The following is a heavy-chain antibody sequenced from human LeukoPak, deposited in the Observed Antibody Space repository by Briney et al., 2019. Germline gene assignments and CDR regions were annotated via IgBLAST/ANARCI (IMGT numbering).Heavy chain of an antibody. CDR2: INPNSGGT. D-gene: IGHD3-10*01. CDR3: ARVSRGFGELNEHDRFDY. CDR1: GYTFTGYY. V-gene: IGHV1-2*02. J-gene: IGHJ4*02. Sequence: ASVKVSCKASGYTFTGYYMHWVRQAPGQGLEWMGWINPNSGGTNYAQKFQGRVTMTRDTSISTAYMELSRLRSDDTAVYYCARVSRGFGELNEHDRFDYWGQGTLVTVSS.